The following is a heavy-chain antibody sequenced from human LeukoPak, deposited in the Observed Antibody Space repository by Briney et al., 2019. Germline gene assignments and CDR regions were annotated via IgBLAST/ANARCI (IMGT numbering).Heavy chain of an antibody. CDR2: ISSSSYI. CDR1: GFTFSSYS. J-gene: IGHJ4*02. V-gene: IGHV3-21*04. CDR3: ARDPPNFSSSWYFDY. D-gene: IGHD6-13*01. Sequence: GGSLRLSCAASGFTFSSYSMNWVRQAPGKGLEWFSSISSSSYIYYADSVKGRFTISRDNAKISLYLQMNSLRAEHTAVYYCARDPPNFSSSWYFDYWGQGTLVTVSS.